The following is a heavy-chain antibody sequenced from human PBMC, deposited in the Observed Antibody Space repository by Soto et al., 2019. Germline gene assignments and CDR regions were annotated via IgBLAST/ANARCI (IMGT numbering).Heavy chain of an antibody. D-gene: IGHD2-21*02. V-gene: IGHV4-4*02. Sequence: QVQLQESGPGLVKPSGTLSLTCAVSGGSISSDDWWTWVRQTPRKGLERIGEIYHSGPTNYNPSLMSRVTIAGDKAQSQFSLRLDSVTAADTAVYYCARSDCYGVCRGKWLDPWGQGILVTVSS. CDR3: ARSDCYGVCRGKWLDP. CDR2: IYHSGPT. J-gene: IGHJ5*02. CDR1: GGSISSDDW.